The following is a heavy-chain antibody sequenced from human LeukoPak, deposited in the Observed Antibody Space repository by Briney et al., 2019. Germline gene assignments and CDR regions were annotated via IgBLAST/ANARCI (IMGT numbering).Heavy chain of an antibody. CDR2: ISSSSSYI. Sequence: GGSLRLSCAASGFTFSSYSMNWVRQAPGKGLEWVSSISSSSSYIYYADSVRGRFTISRDNAKNSLYLQMNSLRAEDTAVYYCARDYRTGEDAFDIWGQGTMVTVSS. J-gene: IGHJ3*02. CDR3: ARDYRTGEDAFDI. CDR1: GFTFSSYS. D-gene: IGHD7-27*01. V-gene: IGHV3-21*01.